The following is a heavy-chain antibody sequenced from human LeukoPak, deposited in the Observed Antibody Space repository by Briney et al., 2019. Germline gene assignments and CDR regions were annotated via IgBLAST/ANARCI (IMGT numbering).Heavy chain of an antibody. Sequence: HPGGSLRLSCAGSGFIFSSYSMNWVRQAPGKGLEWVSYISSSSSTIYYADSVKGRFTISRDNAKNSLYLQMNSLRAEDTAVYYCARDYVWGSYRHFDYWGQGTLVTVSS. V-gene: IGHV3-48*01. J-gene: IGHJ4*02. CDR2: ISSSSSTI. D-gene: IGHD3-16*02. CDR3: ARDYVWGSYRHFDY. CDR1: GFIFSSYS.